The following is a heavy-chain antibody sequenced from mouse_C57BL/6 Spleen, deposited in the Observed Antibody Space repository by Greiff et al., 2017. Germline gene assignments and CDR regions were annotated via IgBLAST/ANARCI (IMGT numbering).Heavy chain of an antibody. Sequence: EVKLVESGGGLVKPGGSLKLSCAASGFTFSDYYMYWVRQTPEKRLEWVAYISNGGGSTYYPDTVKGRCTISRANAKNSLYLQMSRLKSEDTAMYFCVRRGRDYDGGPFDYWGQGTTLTVSS. J-gene: IGHJ2*01. D-gene: IGHD1-1*01. CDR2: ISNGGGST. CDR3: VRRGRDYDGGPFDY. V-gene: IGHV5-12*01. CDR1: GFTFSDYY.